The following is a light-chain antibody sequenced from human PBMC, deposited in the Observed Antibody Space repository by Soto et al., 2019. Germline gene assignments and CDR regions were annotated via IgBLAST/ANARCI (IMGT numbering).Light chain of an antibody. V-gene: IGKV3-11*01. Sequence: EIVLTQSPATLSMSPGERATLSCRASQSVSTYLAWYQQKPGQAPRLLIYDASIRATGIPARFSGSGSGTDFTLTISSLEPEDFAVYYCQQLTSSSVGGGTKVEI. CDR2: DAS. J-gene: IGKJ4*01. CDR1: QSVSTY. CDR3: QQLTSSS.